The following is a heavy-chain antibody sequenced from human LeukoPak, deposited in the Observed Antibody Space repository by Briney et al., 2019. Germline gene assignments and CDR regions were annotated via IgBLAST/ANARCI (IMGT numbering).Heavy chain of an antibody. D-gene: IGHD6-19*01. CDR2: INPSCGGT. J-gene: IGHJ5*02. CDR3: AREKQLISDVAFDP. Sequence: GSSVKASCQASGYPFTPYYLHWVRQPPGQGLEWMAWINPSCGGTEYAQNFQGRVTLTLDTSITTAYMELSSLTSADTAVYYCAREKQLISDVAFDPWCRGTVVTVS. CDR1: GYPFTPYY. V-gene: IGHV1-2*02.